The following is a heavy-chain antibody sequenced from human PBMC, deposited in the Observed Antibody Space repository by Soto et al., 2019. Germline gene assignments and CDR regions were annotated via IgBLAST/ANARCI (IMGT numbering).Heavy chain of an antibody. J-gene: IGHJ5*02. CDR3: ATMIRGLIHWLDP. CDR2: MYPNNGQT. Sequence: QVQLVQSGAEVKRPGASVKVSCKASGDTLSNFDFNWVRQATGQGLEWMGWMYPNNGQTAYARTFQGRVIMTWNSSISTAYMELSSLTSEDTAVYYCATMIRGLIHWLDPWGQGTLVTVSS. CDR1: GDTLSNFD. D-gene: IGHD3-16*01. V-gene: IGHV1-8*01.